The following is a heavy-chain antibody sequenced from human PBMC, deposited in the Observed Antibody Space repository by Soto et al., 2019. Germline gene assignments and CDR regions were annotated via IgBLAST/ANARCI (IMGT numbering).Heavy chain of an antibody. CDR2: IGSGSGAI. Sequence: EVQLVESGGDLVQPGGSLRLSCAASGFNFFSFGMTWVRQAPGKGLEWVSYIGSGSGAIYYADSVKGRFTTSRDNAKNSMYLQMNGLRAVDTAVYYRARDYEGWEGLVWHSHYSIDVWGRGTAVTVSS. V-gene: IGHV3-48*01. D-gene: IGHD1-26*01. CDR3: ARDYEGWEGLVWHSHYSIDV. CDR1: GFNFFSFG. J-gene: IGHJ6*03.